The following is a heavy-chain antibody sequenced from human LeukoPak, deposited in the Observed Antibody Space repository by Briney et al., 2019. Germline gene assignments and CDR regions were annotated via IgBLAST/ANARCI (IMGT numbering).Heavy chain of an antibody. CDR3: AELGITMIGGV. D-gene: IGHD3-10*02. V-gene: IGHV3-21*01. Sequence: PGGSLRLSCAASGFTFSSYSMNWVRQAPGKGLEWVSSISSSSSYIYYADPVKGRFTISRDNAKNSLYLQMNSLRAEDTAVYYCAELGITMIGGVWGKGTTVTVSS. J-gene: IGHJ6*04. CDR2: ISSSSSYI. CDR1: GFTFSSYS.